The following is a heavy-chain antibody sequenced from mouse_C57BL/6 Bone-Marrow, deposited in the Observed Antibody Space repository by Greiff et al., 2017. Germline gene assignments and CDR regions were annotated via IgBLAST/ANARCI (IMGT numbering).Heavy chain of an antibody. J-gene: IGHJ1*03. CDR2: IDPSDSYT. D-gene: IGHD1-1*01. CDR1: GYTFTSYW. CDR3: AREGYYGSSYGYFDV. V-gene: IGHV1-50*01. Sequence: QVQLQQPGAELVKPGASVKLSCKASGYTFTSYWMQWVKQRPGQGLEWIGEIDPSDSYTNYNQKFKGKATLTVDTSSSTAYMQLSSLTSEDSAVYYCAREGYYGSSYGYFDVWGTGTTVTVSS.